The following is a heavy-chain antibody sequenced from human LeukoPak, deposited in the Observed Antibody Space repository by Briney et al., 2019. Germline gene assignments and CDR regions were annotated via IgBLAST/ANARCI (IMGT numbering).Heavy chain of an antibody. J-gene: IGHJ6*03. D-gene: IGHD3-3*01. Sequence: SETLSLTCTVSGAPISGWYWSWIRQPPGKGLEWIGYVYGSGYTNYNPSLKSRVTISVDTSKNQFSLKLSSVTAADTAVYYCARDGTYYDFWSGYYPPSPDYYYMDVWGKGTTVTVSS. V-gene: IGHV4-59*01. CDR3: ARDGTYYDFWSGYYPPSPDYYYMDV. CDR2: VYGSGYT. CDR1: GAPISGWY.